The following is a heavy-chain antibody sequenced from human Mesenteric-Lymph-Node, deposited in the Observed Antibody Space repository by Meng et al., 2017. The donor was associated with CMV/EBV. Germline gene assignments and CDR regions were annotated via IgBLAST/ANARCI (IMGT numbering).Heavy chain of an antibody. CDR2: IIPHSGDT. CDR3: ARGYYGSGSYSYFDY. D-gene: IGHD3-10*01. J-gene: IGHJ4*02. Sequence: TVFTFTDYYILWLRPAPGPGPEWMGRIIPHSGDTNYAQMFQGRVTMTRDTSISTVYMELSRLRSDDTAVYYCARGYYGSGSYSYFDYWGQGSLVTVSS. CDR1: VFTFTDYY. V-gene: IGHV1-2*06.